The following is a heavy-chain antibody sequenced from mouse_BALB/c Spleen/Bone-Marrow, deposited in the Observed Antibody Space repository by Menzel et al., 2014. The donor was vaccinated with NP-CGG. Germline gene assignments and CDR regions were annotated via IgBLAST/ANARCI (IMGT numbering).Heavy chain of an antibody. CDR1: GFTFSDYY. CDR2: IRNKAYGDTT. J-gene: IGHJ4*01. V-gene: IGHV7-3*02. Sequence: EVKVEESGGGLVQPGGSLRLSCATSGFTFSDYYISWVRQPPGKALEWLGFIRNKAYGDTTAYSASVKGRFTISRDNSQRGLYLQMHTLKAEDSGAYYCATDIDYRSDGAGTMDYWGQGTSVTVSS. D-gene: IGHD2-14*01. CDR3: ATDIDYRSDGAGTMDY.